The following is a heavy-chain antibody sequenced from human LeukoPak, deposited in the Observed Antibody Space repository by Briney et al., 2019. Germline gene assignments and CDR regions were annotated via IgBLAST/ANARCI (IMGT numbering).Heavy chain of an antibody. Sequence: SETLSLTCAVYGESFSGYYWSWIRQPPGKGLTWIGEINHSGATNYNPSLKSRVTISLDTSKSQFSLMLSSVTASDTAVYYCARGKYDSGGYYLDYWGQGTLVTVSS. CDR1: GESFSGYY. J-gene: IGHJ4*02. D-gene: IGHD3-22*01. CDR2: INHSGAT. V-gene: IGHV4-34*01. CDR3: ARGKYDSGGYYLDY.